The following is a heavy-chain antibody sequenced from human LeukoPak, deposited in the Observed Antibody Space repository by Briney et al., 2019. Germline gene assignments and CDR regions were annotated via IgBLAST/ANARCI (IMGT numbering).Heavy chain of an antibody. J-gene: IGHJ4*02. CDR3: ARNLPAADY. CDR1: RSTFSSHT. V-gene: IGHV3-48*04. Sequence: PGGSLRLSCAASRSTFSSHTMNWVRQAPGKWLEWISYISNTGSVIYYADSVKGRFTISRDNAKNSLYLQMNSLRAEDTAVYYCARNLPAADYWGQGTLVTVSS. CDR2: ISNTGSVI. D-gene: IGHD2-2*01.